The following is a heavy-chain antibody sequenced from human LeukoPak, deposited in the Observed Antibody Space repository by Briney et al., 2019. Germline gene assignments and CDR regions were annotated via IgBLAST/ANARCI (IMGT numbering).Heavy chain of an antibody. J-gene: IGHJ4*02. V-gene: IGHV3-30*04. CDR3: ARDPEDTAMADY. D-gene: IGHD5-18*01. Sequence: GRSLRLSCAASGFTFSSYAMHWVRQAPGKGLEWVAVISYDGSNKYYADSVKGRYTISRDNSKNTLYLQMNSLRAEDTAVYYCARDPEDTAMADYWGQGTLGTVSS. CDR2: ISYDGSNK. CDR1: GFTFSSYA.